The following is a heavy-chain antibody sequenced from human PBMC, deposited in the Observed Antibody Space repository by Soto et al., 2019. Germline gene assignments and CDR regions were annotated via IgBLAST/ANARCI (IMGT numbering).Heavy chain of an antibody. CDR2: ISYDGSNK. D-gene: IGHD5-18*01. Sequence: QVQLVESGGGVVRPGRSLRLSCAASGFTFSSYAMHWVRQAPGKGLEWVAVISYDGSNKYYADSVKGRFTISRDNSKNTLYLQMNSLRAEDTAVYYCARERYSYDKLDAFDIWGQGTMVTVSS. V-gene: IGHV3-30-3*01. J-gene: IGHJ3*02. CDR1: GFTFSSYA. CDR3: ARERYSYDKLDAFDI.